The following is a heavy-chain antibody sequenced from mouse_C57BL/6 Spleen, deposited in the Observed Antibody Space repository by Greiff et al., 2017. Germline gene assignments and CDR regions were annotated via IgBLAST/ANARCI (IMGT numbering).Heavy chain of an antibody. V-gene: IGHV1-53*01. Sequence: VQLQQSGTELVKPGASVTLSCKASGYTFTSYWMHWVKQRPGQGLVWIGNINPSSGCTNYNEKFKSKATLTVDKSSSTAYMPLSSLTSEDAAVYYCARDRSDYVPLDYWGQGTTLTVSS. D-gene: IGHD2-4*01. CDR1: GYTFTSYW. CDR3: ARDRSDYVPLDY. J-gene: IGHJ2*01. CDR2: INPSSGCT.